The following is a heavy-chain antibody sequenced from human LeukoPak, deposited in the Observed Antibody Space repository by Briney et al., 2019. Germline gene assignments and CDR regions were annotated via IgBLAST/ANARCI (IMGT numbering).Heavy chain of an antibody. D-gene: IGHD3-3*01. V-gene: IGHV1-69*13. CDR1: VGTFSSYA. Sequence: ASVKVSCKASVGTFSSYAISWVRQAPGQGLEWMGGIIPIFGTANYAQKFQGRVTITADESTSTAYMELSSLRSEDTAVYYCARDHYDFWSGTANWFNPWGQGTLVTVSS. CDR3: ARDHYDFWSGTANWFNP. J-gene: IGHJ5*02. CDR2: IIPIFGTA.